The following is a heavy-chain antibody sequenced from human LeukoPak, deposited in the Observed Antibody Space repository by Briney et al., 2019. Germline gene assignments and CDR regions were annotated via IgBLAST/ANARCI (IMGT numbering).Heavy chain of an antibody. CDR2: ISSSSSYI. CDR3: ATVGDGYYWDY. D-gene: IGHD5-24*01. Sequence: GGSLRLSCAASGFTFSSYSMNWVRQAPGKGLEWVSSISSSSSYIYYADSVKGRFTITRDNAKNSLYLQMNSLRAEDTAVYYCATVGDGYYWDYRGQGTLVTVSS. V-gene: IGHV3-21*01. J-gene: IGHJ4*02. CDR1: GFTFSSYS.